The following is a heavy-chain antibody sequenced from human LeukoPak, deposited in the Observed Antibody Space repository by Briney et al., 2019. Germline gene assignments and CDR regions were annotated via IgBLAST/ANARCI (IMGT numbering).Heavy chain of an antibody. CDR2: MNHSGST. Sequence: PSETLSLTCAVYGGSFSGYYWSWIRQPPGKELEWIGEMNHSGSTNYNPSLKSRVTISVDTSKNQFSLKLSSVTAADTAVYYCARLTKNDSGTYRFGKKKRGYMDVWGKGTTVTISS. V-gene: IGHV4-34*01. D-gene: IGHD3-10*01. CDR1: GGSFSGYY. CDR3: ARLTKNDSGTYRFGKKKRGYMDV. J-gene: IGHJ6*03.